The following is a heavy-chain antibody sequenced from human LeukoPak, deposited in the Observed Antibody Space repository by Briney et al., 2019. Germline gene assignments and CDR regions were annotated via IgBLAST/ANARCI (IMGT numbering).Heavy chain of an antibody. CDR3: AKDQGYSYGPIDY. CDR2: ISWNSGSI. Sequence: GGSLRLSCAASGFTFDDYAMHWVRQAPGKGLEWVSGISWNSGSIGYADSVKGRFTISRDNAKNSLYLQMNSLRAEDTALYYCAKDQGYSYGPIDYWGQGILVTVSS. D-gene: IGHD5-18*01. CDR1: GFTFDDYA. V-gene: IGHV3-9*01. J-gene: IGHJ4*02.